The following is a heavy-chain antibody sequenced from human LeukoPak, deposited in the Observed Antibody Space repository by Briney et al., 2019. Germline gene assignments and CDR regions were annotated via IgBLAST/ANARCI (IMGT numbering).Heavy chain of an antibody. J-gene: IGHJ3*02. V-gene: IGHV3-48*03. CDR2: ISSSGSTI. CDR1: GFTFSSYE. D-gene: IGHD2-21*02. CDR3: ARSGVVTATPADAFDI. Sequence: PGGSLRLSCAASGFTFSSYEMNWVRQAPGKGLEWVSYISSSGSTIYYADSVKGRFTISRDNAKNSLYLQMNSLRAEDTAVYYCARSGVVTATPADAFDIWGQGTMVTVSS.